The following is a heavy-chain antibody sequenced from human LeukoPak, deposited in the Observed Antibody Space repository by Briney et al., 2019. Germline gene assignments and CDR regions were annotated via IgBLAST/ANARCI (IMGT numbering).Heavy chain of an antibody. CDR1: GFTFSDSA. J-gene: IGHJ4*02. D-gene: IGHD6-13*01. Sequence: GGSLRLSCAASGFTFSDSAMHWVRQASGKGLEWVGRIRNKANSYATEYAASVKGRFTISRDDSKKTAYLQMNSLKIEDTAVYYCSTNAGGYSRSPGDYWGQGTLVTVSS. CDR3: STNAGGYSRSPGDY. V-gene: IGHV3-73*01. CDR2: IRNKANSYAT.